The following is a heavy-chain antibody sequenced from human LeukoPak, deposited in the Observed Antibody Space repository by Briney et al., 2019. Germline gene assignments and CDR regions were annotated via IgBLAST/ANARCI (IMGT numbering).Heavy chain of an antibody. CDR3: ARVGATYPHYYMDV. Sequence: SETLSLTCTVSGGSISSGDYYWSWIRQPPGKGLEWIGYIYYSGSTYYSPSLKSRVTIAVDTSKNQFSLKLTSVTAADTAVYYCARVGATYPHYYMDVWGKGTTVTVAS. J-gene: IGHJ6*03. CDR1: GGSISSGDYY. V-gene: IGHV4-30-4*01. CDR2: IYYSGST. D-gene: IGHD3-16*01.